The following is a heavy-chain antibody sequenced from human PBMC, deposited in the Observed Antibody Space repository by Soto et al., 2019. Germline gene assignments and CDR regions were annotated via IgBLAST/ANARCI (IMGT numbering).Heavy chain of an antibody. CDR3: AKDVQSWSYSAGYFDY. Sequence: EVQLLESGGGLVQPGGSLRLSCAASGFTFSSYAMSWVRQAPGKGLEWVSAISGSGGSTYYADSVKGRFTISRDNSKSTMYLQMDSLRAEDTAVYYCAKDVQSWSYSAGYFDYWGQGTLVTVSS. V-gene: IGHV3-23*01. CDR1: GFTFSSYA. D-gene: IGHD1-26*01. J-gene: IGHJ4*02. CDR2: ISGSGGST.